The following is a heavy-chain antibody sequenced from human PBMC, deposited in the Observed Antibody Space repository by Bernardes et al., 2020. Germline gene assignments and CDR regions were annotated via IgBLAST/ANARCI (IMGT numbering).Heavy chain of an antibody. J-gene: IGHJ6*02. CDR1: GGSVSSGSYY. V-gene: IGHV4-61*01. CDR3: ASSTVDTAMVGYAYYYYGMDV. CDR2: IYYSGST. D-gene: IGHD5-18*01. Sequence: SETLSLTCTVSGGSVSSGSYYWSWIRQPPGKGLEWIGYIYYSGSTNYNPSLKSRVTISVDTSKNQFSLKLSSVTAADTTVYYCASSTVDTAMVGYAYYYYGMDVWGQGTTVTVSS.